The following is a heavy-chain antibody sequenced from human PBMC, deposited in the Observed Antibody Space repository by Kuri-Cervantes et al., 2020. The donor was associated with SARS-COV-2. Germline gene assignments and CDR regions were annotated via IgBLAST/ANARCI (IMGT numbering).Heavy chain of an antibody. CDR1: GGTFSSYA. CDR2: IIPIFGTA. D-gene: IGHD5-18*01. J-gene: IGHJ4*02. Sequence: SVKVSCKASGGTFSSYAISWVRQAPGQGLEWMGGIIPIFGTANYAQKFQGRVTITADKSTSTAYMELSSPRSEDTAVYYCATPERGYSYGGYFDYWGQGTLVTVSS. V-gene: IGHV1-69*06. CDR3: ATPERGYSYGGYFDY.